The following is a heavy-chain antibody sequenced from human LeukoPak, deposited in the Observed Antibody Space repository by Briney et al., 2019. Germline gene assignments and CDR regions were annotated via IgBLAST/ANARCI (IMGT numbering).Heavy chain of an antibody. J-gene: IGHJ4*02. Sequence: ASVKVSCKVSGYTLTELSMHWVRQAPGKGLEWMGGFDPEDGETIYAQKFQGRVTMTEDTSTDTAYMELSSLRSEDTAVYYCAKDRASQLSPSTGFDYWGQGTLVTVSS. D-gene: IGHD1-1*01. CDR1: GYTLTELS. V-gene: IGHV1-24*01. CDR2: FDPEDGET. CDR3: AKDRASQLSPSTGFDY.